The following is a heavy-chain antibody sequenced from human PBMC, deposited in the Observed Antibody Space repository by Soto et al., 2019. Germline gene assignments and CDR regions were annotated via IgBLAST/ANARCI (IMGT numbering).Heavy chain of an antibody. D-gene: IGHD6-19*01. V-gene: IGHV3-23*01. CDR1: GFTFSSYA. Sequence: EVQLLESGGGLVQPGGSLILSCAASGFTFSSYAMSWVRQTPGKGLEWVSGISGGGGNTYYADSVTGRFTISRDNSRNTLYLQMNSLRAADTAIYYCAKDRGAGGRFSGIAVAGIPSWGQGTLVTVSS. CDR2: ISGGGGNT. CDR3: AKDRGAGGRFSGIAVAGIPS. J-gene: IGHJ5*02.